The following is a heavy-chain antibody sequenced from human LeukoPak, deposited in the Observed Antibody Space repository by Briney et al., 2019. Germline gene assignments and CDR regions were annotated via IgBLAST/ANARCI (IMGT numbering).Heavy chain of an antibody. CDR1: GFTFSSYE. Sequence: GGSLRLSCAPSGFTFSSYEMNWVRQAPGKGLEWVSYISSSGSTIYYADSVKGRFTISRDNAKNSLYLQMNSLRAEDTAVYYCALSGYSSTWSAFDYWGQGTLVTVSS. CDR2: ISSSGSTI. J-gene: IGHJ4*02. CDR3: ALSGYSSTWSAFDY. D-gene: IGHD6-13*01. V-gene: IGHV3-48*03.